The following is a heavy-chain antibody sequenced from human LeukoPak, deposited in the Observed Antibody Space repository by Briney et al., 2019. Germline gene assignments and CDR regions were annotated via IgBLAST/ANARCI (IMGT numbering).Heavy chain of an antibody. D-gene: IGHD2-21*02. Sequence: GAAVKVSCKASGYTFTSYGISWVRQPPGQGLEWVGWISAYNGNTNYAQKLQGRVTMTTDTSTSTAYMELRSLRSDDTAVYYCARDKVTYCGGDCYSSYWGQGTLVTVSS. V-gene: IGHV1-18*01. J-gene: IGHJ1*01. CDR2: ISAYNGNT. CDR3: ARDKVTYCGGDCYSSY. CDR1: GYTFTSYG.